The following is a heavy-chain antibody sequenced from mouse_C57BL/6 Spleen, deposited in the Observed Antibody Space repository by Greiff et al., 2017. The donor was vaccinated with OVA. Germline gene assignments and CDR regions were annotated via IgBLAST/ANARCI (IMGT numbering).Heavy chain of an antibody. CDR2: INPNNGGT. V-gene: IGHV1-26*01. D-gene: IGHD1-1*01. CDR3: ARSYYGSSYVYYAMDY. J-gene: IGHJ4*01. Sequence: EVQLQQSGPELVKPGASVKISCKASGYTFTDYYMNWVKQSHGKSLEWIGDINPNNGGTSYNQKFKGKATLTVDKSSSTAYMELRSLTSEDSAVYYCARSYYGSSYVYYAMDYWGQGTSVTVSS. CDR1: GYTFTDYY.